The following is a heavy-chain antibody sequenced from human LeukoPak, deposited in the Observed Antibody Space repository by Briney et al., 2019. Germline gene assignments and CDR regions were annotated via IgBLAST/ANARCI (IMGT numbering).Heavy chain of an antibody. CDR1: GFSFNDAW. Sequence: GGSLRLSCAASGFSFNDAWMNWVRQAPGKGLEWVGRIKRRSDGGTPDYAAPVQGRFTISRDESQNTLYLQMNSLKTGGTAVYYCTTDTRRIDTFAWGQGTLVTVSS. CDR2: IKRRSDGGTP. D-gene: IGHD2-2*01. V-gene: IGHV3-15*07. CDR3: TTDTRRIDTFA. J-gene: IGHJ4*02.